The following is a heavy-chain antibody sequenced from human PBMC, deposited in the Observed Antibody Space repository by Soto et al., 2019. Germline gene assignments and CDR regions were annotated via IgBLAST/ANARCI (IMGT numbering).Heavy chain of an antibody. CDR1: GFPFSKFE. CDR2: IGVSGGET. Sequence: EVQVLESGGGLVQPGGSRRLSCTASGFPFSKFEMSWARQASGKRLEWVSFIGVSGGETHYAYSVKGRFTISRDNSKNTLYLPIASLRAADLSVYYCVKCGWLYYWGQGTLVTLSS. D-gene: IGHD6-19*01. J-gene: IGHJ4*02. V-gene: IGHV3-23*01. CDR3: VKCGWLYY.